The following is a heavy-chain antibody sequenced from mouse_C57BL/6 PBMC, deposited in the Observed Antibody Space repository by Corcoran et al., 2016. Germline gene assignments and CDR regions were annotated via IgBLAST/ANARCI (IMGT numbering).Heavy chain of an antibody. Sequence: EVQLQQSGPVLVKPGASVKMSCKASGYTFTDYYMNWVKQSHGKSLEWIGVINPYNGGTSYNQKFKGKATLTVDKSSSTAYMELNSLTSEDSAVYYCARGERVFAYWGQGTLVTVSA. J-gene: IGHJ3*01. CDR1: GYTFTDYY. V-gene: IGHV1-19*01. CDR2: INPYNGGT. CDR3: ARGERVFAY.